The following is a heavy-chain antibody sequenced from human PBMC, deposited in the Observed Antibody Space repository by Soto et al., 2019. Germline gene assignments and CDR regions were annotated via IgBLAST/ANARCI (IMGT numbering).Heavy chain of an antibody. Sequence: QVQLVEAGGGVVQPGRSLRLSCAASGFTFRDYAMHWVRQAPGKGLEWVTLISSDATNKYLADSVKGRFTISRDNSKNTLYLQMNSLRVEDTGLYYCARQGMAARKYYSTYLAVWGQGTTVIV. CDR1: GFTFRDYA. D-gene: IGHD6-6*01. J-gene: IGHJ6*02. V-gene: IGHV3-30-3*01. CDR2: ISSDATNK. CDR3: ARQGMAARKYYSTYLAV.